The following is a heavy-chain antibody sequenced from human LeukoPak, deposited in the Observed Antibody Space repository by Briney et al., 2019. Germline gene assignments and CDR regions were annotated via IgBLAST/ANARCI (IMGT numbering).Heavy chain of an antibody. CDR3: ARGVIVGAKEDY. CDR1: GYTFTGYY. CDR2: INPNSGGT. D-gene: IGHD1-26*01. Sequence: ASVRVSCKASGYTFTGYYMNWGGQAPGQGGEWRGWINPNSGGTNYAQKFQGGVTMTRDTSISTAYMELSTLRSDDTAVYYCARGVIVGAKEDYWGQGTLVTVSS. V-gene: IGHV1-2*02. J-gene: IGHJ4*02.